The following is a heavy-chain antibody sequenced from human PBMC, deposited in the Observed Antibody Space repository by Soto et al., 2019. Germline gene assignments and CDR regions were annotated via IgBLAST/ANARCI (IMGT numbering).Heavy chain of an antibody. Sequence: QVQLVQSGAEVKKPGSSVKVSCTASVGTFSSYTISWVRQAPGQGLEWMGRIIPILGIANYAQKFQGRVTNTADKSTSTAYMELRSLRSEDTAVYYCARAGTTGSYYGMDVWGQGTTVTVSS. V-gene: IGHV1-69*02. CDR3: ARAGTTGSYYGMDV. D-gene: IGHD1-1*01. CDR1: VGTFSSYT. CDR2: IIPILGIA. J-gene: IGHJ6*02.